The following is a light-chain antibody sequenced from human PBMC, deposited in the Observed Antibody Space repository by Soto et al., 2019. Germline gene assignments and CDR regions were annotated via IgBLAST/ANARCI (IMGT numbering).Light chain of an antibody. Sequence: QSALTQPASVSGSPGQSITISCTGTSSDVGGYNYVSWYQQHPGKAPKLMIYEVRNRPSGVSNRFSGSKSGNTASLTISGLQAEDEADYYCSSFTTSDTWVFGGGTKLTVL. V-gene: IGLV2-14*01. CDR2: EVR. CDR3: SSFTTSDTWV. J-gene: IGLJ3*02. CDR1: SSDVGGYNY.